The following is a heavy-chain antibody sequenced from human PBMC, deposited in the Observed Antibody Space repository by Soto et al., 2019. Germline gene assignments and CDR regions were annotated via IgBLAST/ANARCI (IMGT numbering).Heavy chain of an antibody. D-gene: IGHD3-16*01. CDR3: ARREYVDNWFDP. CDR1: GGSISSYY. Sequence: SETLSLTCTVSGGSISSYYWSWIRQPPGKGLEWIGYIYYSGSTNYNPSLKSRVTISVDTSKNQFSLKLSSVTAADTAVYYCARREYVDNWFDPWGQGTLVTVSS. CDR2: IYYSGST. J-gene: IGHJ5*02. V-gene: IGHV4-59*01.